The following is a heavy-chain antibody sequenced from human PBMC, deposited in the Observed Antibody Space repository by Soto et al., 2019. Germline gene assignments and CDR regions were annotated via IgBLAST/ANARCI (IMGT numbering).Heavy chain of an antibody. CDR3: ARGRLSTPHYYYYGMDV. Sequence: MQLVESGGGLVQPGESLRLSCAASGFTFSSYSMNWVRQAPGKGLEWMGGIIPIFGTANYAQKFQGRVTITADESTSTAYMELSSLRSEDTAVYYCARGRLSTPHYYYYGMDVWGQGTTVTVSS. V-gene: IGHV1-69*01. CDR1: GFTFSSYS. J-gene: IGHJ6*02. CDR2: IIPIFGTA. D-gene: IGHD3-16*02.